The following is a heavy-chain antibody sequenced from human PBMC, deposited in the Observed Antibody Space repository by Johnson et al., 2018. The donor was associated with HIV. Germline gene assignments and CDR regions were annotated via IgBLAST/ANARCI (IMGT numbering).Heavy chain of an antibody. V-gene: IGHV3-9*01. J-gene: IGHJ3*02. CDR2: ISWNSDSI. Sequence: VQLVESGGGLVQPGRSLRLSCAASGFTFDDYAMHWVRQAPGKGLEWVSGISWNSDSIGYADSVKGRFTLSRDNAKNSLYLQMNSLRPEDTALYYCAKDKSTEWLLLRSPWSGFDIWGQGTMVTVSS. CDR3: AKDKSTEWLLLRSPWSGFDI. D-gene: IGHD3-22*01. CDR1: GFTFDDYA.